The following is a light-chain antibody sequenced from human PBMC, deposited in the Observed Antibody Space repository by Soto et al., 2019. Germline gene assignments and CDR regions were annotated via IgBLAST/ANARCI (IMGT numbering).Light chain of an antibody. Sequence: DIQVTQSPSTLSASVGDRVTITCGASQSIGTWLAWYQQKPGKAPKLLIFDASTLESGVPSRFSGSGSGTDFTLTISSLQPDDYATYYCQQYSESSGAFGPGTRVEIK. V-gene: IGKV1-5*01. J-gene: IGKJ1*01. CDR3: QQYSESSGA. CDR1: QSIGTW. CDR2: DAS.